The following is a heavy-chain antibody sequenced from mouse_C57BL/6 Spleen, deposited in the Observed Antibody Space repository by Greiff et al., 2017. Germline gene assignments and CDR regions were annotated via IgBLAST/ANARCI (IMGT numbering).Heavy chain of an antibody. J-gene: IGHJ1*03. V-gene: IGHV1-64*01. D-gene: IGHD1-1*01. Sequence: VQLQQPGAELVKPGASVKLSCKASGYTFTSYWMHWVKQRPGQGLEWIGMIHPNSGSTNYNEKFKSKATLTVDKPSSTAYMQLSSLTSEDSAVYYCARSGSSYGYFDVWGTGTTVTVSS. CDR3: ARSGSSYGYFDV. CDR2: IHPNSGST. CDR1: GYTFTSYW.